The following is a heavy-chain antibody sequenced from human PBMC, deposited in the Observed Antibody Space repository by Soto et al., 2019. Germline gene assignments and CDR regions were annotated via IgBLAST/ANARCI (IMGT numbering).Heavy chain of an antibody. Sequence: QVQLVESGGGVVQPGRSLRLSCAASGFIFSNYVMHWVRQAPGKGLEWVAVISYDGNSKHYADSVKGRFTISRDNSKNTLYLQMNSLRAEDTAVYYCARDPRYYYDSSGYPDYWGQGTLVTVSS. CDR3: ARDPRYYYDSSGYPDY. J-gene: IGHJ4*02. CDR1: GFIFSNYV. D-gene: IGHD3-22*01. CDR2: ISYDGNSK. V-gene: IGHV3-30-3*01.